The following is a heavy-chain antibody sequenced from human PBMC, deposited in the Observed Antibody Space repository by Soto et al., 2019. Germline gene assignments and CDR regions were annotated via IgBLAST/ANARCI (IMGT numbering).Heavy chain of an antibody. CDR2: IYHDGNT. J-gene: IGHJ3*02. CDR1: GGSISSDNW. Sequence: QVQLQESGPGLVKPSGTLSLTCDVSGGSISSDNWWSWVRQPPGKGLEWIGEIYHDGNTNYNPSLKSRVTISVDKSKRHFSLKLISVTAADTAVYYCARVDQRGTTGVFDIWGRGTMVSVSP. V-gene: IGHV4-4*02. D-gene: IGHD3-16*01. CDR3: ARVDQRGTTGVFDI.